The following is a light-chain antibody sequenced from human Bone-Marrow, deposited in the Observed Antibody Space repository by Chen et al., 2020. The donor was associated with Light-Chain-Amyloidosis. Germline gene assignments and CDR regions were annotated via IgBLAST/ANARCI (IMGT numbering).Light chain of an antibody. V-gene: IGLV2-14*03. Sequence: QSALTQPASVSGSPGQSITISCTGTSSDVGGYNYVSWYQQHPGTAPKLVIFDVSYRPSGISNRFSGAKSGNTASLTISGLQADDEDDYYCSSYTRRSTWMFGGGTRLTVL. J-gene: IGLJ3*02. CDR3: SSYTRRSTWM. CDR1: SSDVGGYNY. CDR2: DVS.